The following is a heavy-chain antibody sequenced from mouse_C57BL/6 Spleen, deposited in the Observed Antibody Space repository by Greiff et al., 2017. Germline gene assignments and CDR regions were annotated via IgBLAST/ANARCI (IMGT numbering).Heavy chain of an antibody. V-gene: IGHV5-9-1*02. CDR1: GFTFSSYA. CDR3: TRILGLYYAMDY. CDR2: ISSGGDYI. J-gene: IGHJ4*01. Sequence: EVQLVESGEGLVKPGGSLKLSCAASGFTFSSYAMSWVRQTPEKRLEWVAYISSGGDYIYYADTVKGRFTISRENARNTLYLQMSSLKSEDTAMYYCTRILGLYYAMDYWGQGTSVTVSS.